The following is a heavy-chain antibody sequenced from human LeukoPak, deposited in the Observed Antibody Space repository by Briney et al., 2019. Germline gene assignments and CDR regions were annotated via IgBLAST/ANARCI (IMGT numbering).Heavy chain of an antibody. CDR3: AKDAGVAPGAFDI. CDR1: GFTSSSYG. CDR2: IRYDRSNK. J-gene: IGHJ3*02. Sequence: GGSLRLSCAASGFTSSSYGMHWVRQAPGKGLEWVAFIRYDRSNKYYADSVKGRFTISRDNSKNTLYLQMNSLRAGDTAVYYCAKDAGVAPGAFDIWGQGTMVTVSS. V-gene: IGHV3-30*02. D-gene: IGHD7-27*01.